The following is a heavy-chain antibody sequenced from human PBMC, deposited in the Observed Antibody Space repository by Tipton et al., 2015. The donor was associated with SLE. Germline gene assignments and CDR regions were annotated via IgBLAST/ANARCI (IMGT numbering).Heavy chain of an antibody. J-gene: IGHJ4*02. Sequence: TLSLTCTVSGASISSHYWSGIRQPPGKKLEWIGYIYYNRHTNYIPSLESRVTISIDTSKNQFSLSLKSVTAADTAVYYCARGSVRADDYWGQGTLVTVSS. V-gene: IGHV4-59*11. CDR1: GASISSHY. CDR2: IYYNRHT. CDR3: ARGSVRADDY. D-gene: IGHD4-17*01.